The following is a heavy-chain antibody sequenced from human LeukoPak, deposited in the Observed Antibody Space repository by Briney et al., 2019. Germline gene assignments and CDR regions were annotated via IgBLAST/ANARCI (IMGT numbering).Heavy chain of an antibody. V-gene: IGHV4-59*04. D-gene: IGHD3-16*01. CDR2: IYYPGST. J-gene: IGHJ6*02. CDR3: ARQLDYGSGSSYGMDV. Sequence: GSLRLSCAASGFTLSSYAMSWVRQPPGKGLEWIGYIYYPGSTYYNPSLKSRVTMSVDTSKNQFSLKLSSVTAADTAIYYCARQLDYGSGSSYGMDVWGQGTSVTVSS. CDR1: GFTLSSYA.